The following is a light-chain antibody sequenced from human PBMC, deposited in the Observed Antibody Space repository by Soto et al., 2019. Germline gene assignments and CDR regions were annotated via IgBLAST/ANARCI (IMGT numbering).Light chain of an antibody. CDR3: QQSYSTLIT. V-gene: IGKV1-39*01. J-gene: IGKJ5*01. Sequence: DIQMTQSPSSLSASVGGRVSITCRASQSISNYLTWYQQKPGKAPKVLIYKASTLKSGVPSRFSGSGSGTEFTLTISSRQPDDFATYYCQQSYSTLITFGQGTRLAIK. CDR2: KAS. CDR1: QSISNY.